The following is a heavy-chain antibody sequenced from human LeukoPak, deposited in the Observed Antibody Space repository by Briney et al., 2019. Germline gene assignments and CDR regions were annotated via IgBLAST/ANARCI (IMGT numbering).Heavy chain of an antibody. J-gene: IGHJ6*02. V-gene: IGHV3-21*01. CDR2: ISSSSSYI. CDR1: GFTFSSYS. D-gene: IGHD6-13*01. CDR3: ARDSSSWYFRDYYYYGMDV. Sequence: GGSLRLSCAASGFTFSSYSMNWVRQAPGKGLEWVSSISSSSSYIYYADSVKGRFTISRDNAKNSLYLQMNSPRAEDTAVYYCARDSSSWYFRDYYYYGMDVWGQGTTVTVSS.